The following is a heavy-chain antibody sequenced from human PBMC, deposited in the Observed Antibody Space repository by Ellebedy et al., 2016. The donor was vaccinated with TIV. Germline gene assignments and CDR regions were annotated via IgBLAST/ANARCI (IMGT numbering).Heavy chain of an antibody. Sequence: PGGSLRLSCAASGFTFSSYAMSWVRQAPGKGLEWVSAISGSGGSTYYADAVKGRFTISRDNSKNTLYLQMNSLRAEDTAVYYCLPDRGEGGLLSFFPFWGQGTQVTVST. J-gene: IGHJ4*02. D-gene: IGHD2/OR15-2a*01. V-gene: IGHV3-23*01. CDR3: LPDRGEGGLLSFFPF. CDR1: GFTFSSYA. CDR2: ISGSGGST.